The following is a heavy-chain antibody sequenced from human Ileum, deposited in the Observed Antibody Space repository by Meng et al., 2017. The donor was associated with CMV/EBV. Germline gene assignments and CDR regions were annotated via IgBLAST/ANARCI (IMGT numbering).Heavy chain of an antibody. J-gene: IGHJ6*02. CDR2: INGGGGYI. Sequence: GGSLRLSCAASGFTFNGYSMNWVRQAPGRGLEWVSSINGGGGYIFYADSVKGRFTVSRDNAKNSLYLQMNSLRAEDTAVYYCARGTRGHYGMDVWGQGTTVTVSS. V-gene: IGHV3-21*06. CDR3: ARGTRGHYGMDV. CDR1: GFTFNGYS.